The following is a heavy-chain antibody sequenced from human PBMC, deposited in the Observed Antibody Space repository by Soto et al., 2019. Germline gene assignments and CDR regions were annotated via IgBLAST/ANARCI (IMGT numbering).Heavy chain of an antibody. CDR3: ARLGGYYQSLDT. Sequence: SETLSLTCTVSNGSVSGYYWSWIRQSPGKGLEWIGYIYYSGYTNYNPSLKSRVTISVDTSMNQISLKLTSVTAADTAFYYCARLGGYYQSLDTWGQGTLVTVSS. V-gene: IGHV4-59*08. D-gene: IGHD3-22*01. J-gene: IGHJ5*02. CDR2: IYYSGYT. CDR1: NGSVSGYY.